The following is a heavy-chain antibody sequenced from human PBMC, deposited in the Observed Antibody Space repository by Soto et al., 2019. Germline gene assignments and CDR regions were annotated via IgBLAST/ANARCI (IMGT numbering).Heavy chain of an antibody. Sequence: EVQLSESEGGLVQPGGSLRLSCAASGFAFNTYAMDWVRQAPGKGLEWVSSIRGSGDRTYYADSVKGRFTISRDNSQNTLYLEMNSLRAEDTAVYYCANSDRGGSGNSNFWGQGTLVTVSS. D-gene: IGHD3-10*01. CDR3: ANSDRGGSGNSNF. V-gene: IGHV3-23*01. CDR2: IRGSGDRT. CDR1: GFAFNTYA. J-gene: IGHJ4*02.